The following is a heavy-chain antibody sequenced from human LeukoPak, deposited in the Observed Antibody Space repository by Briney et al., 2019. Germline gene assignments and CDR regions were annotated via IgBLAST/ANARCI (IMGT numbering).Heavy chain of an antibody. Sequence: SETLSLTCAVYGGSFSGYYWSWIRQPPGKGLEWIGEINHSGSTNYNPSLKSRVTISVDTSKNQFSLKLSSVTAADTAVYYCAGLATSDAFDIWGQGTMVTVSS. J-gene: IGHJ3*02. D-gene: IGHD5-12*01. CDR3: AGLATSDAFDI. CDR2: INHSGST. CDR1: GGSFSGYY. V-gene: IGHV4-34*01.